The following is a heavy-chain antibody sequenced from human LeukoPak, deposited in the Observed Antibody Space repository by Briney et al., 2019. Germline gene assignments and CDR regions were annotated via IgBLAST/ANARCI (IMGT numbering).Heavy chain of an antibody. CDR2: MSYSGST. D-gene: IGHD3-10*01. V-gene: IGHV4-61*01. CDR1: GGSVSSGSYY. Sequence: PSETLSLTCTVSGGSVSSGSYYWSWIRQPPGKGLEWIGCMSYSGSTSYNPSLKSRVTISVDTSKNQFSLKLSSVTAADTAVYYCARENPYGSGNYYVNRIFDYWGQGTLVTVSS. CDR3: ARENPYGSGNYYVNRIFDY. J-gene: IGHJ4*02.